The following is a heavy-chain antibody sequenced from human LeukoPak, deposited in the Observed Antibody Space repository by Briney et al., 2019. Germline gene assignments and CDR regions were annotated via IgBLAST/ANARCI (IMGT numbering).Heavy chain of an antibody. D-gene: IGHD3-3*01. Sequence: TSETLSLTCTVSGDSIRGSTYYWGWIRQPPGRGLEWIGSIYYSGSTYYNPSLKSRVTILVDTSKNHFSLKLSSVTASDTAVYYCVRYDFWSGFHPIDHWGQGTLVTVSS. CDR1: GDSIRGSTYY. CDR3: VRYDFWSGFHPIDH. J-gene: IGHJ4*02. V-gene: IGHV4-39*02. CDR2: IYYSGST.